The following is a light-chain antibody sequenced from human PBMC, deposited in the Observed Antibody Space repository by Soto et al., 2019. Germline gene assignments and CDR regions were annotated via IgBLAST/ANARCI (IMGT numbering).Light chain of an antibody. CDR1: SSDVGGYNY. Sequence: QSALTQPASVSGSPGQSITISCTGTSSDVGGYNYVSWYQQHPGKAPKLMIYDVSIRPSGVSNRFSGSKSGNTASLTISGLQEDDEDDYYCSSSTSSSTRVFGTGTKVTVL. CDR3: SSSTSSSTRV. CDR2: DVS. V-gene: IGLV2-14*01. J-gene: IGLJ1*01.